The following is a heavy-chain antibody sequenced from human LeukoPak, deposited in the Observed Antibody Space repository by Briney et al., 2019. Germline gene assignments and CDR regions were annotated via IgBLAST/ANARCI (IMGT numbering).Heavy chain of an antibody. Sequence: ASVTVSCKASGYTFTGYYMHWVRQAPGQGLEWMGWINPNSGGTNYAQKFQGWVTMTSDTSISTAYMELSRLRSDDTAVYYCARGGVITFGGVIVPFDYWGQGTLVTVSS. CDR3: ARGGVITFGGVIVPFDY. D-gene: IGHD3-16*02. CDR2: INPNSGGT. V-gene: IGHV1-2*04. J-gene: IGHJ4*02. CDR1: GYTFTGYY.